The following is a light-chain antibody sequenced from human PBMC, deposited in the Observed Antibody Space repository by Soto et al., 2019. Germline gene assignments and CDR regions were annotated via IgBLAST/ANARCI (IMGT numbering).Light chain of an antibody. CDR2: GAS. Sequence: EIVLTQSPGTLSLSPGERATLSSRASQRVSSSYLAWYQQKPGQAPRLLIYGASTRATGIPDRFSGSGSGTDFTLTISRLEPEDFAVYFCQRYGSSPPFTFGQGTKVEI. CDR1: QRVSSSY. V-gene: IGKV3-20*01. J-gene: IGKJ2*01. CDR3: QRYGSSPPFT.